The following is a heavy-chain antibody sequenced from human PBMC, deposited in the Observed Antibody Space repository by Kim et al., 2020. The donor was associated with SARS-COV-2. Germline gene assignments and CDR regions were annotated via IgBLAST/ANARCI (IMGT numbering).Heavy chain of an antibody. CDR3: AREERVVVVPAAMRAGGSVDV. Sequence: SETLSLTCAVYGGSFSGYYWSWIRQPPGKGLEWIGEINHSGSTNYNPSLKSRVTISVDTSKNQFSLKLSSVTAADTAVYYCAREERVVVVPAAMRAGGSVDVWGQGTTVTVSS. D-gene: IGHD2-2*01. V-gene: IGHV4-34*01. J-gene: IGHJ6*02. CDR2: INHSGST. CDR1: GGSFSGYY.